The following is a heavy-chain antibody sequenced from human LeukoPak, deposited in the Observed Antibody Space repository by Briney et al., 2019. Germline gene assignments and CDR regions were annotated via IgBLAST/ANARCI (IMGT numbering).Heavy chain of an antibody. Sequence: PGGSLRLSCAASGFTFGSYDMHWVRQAPGKGLEWVAVISYDGNNKYYADSVKGRFTLSRDNSKNTLYLQMNSLRDEDTAVYYCAKASGSYHMGDSWGQGTLVTVSS. V-gene: IGHV3-30*18. CDR1: GFTFGSYD. CDR3: AKASGSYHMGDS. D-gene: IGHD1-26*01. CDR2: ISYDGNNK. J-gene: IGHJ5*01.